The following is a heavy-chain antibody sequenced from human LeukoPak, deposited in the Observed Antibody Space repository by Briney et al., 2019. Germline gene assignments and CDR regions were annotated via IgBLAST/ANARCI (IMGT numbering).Heavy chain of an antibody. V-gene: IGHV3-9*01. CDR1: GFIFNNYA. CDR3: AKDNRRQYTQGPNPDSLP. D-gene: IGHD2-2*02. J-gene: IGHJ5*02. Sequence: PGGSLRLSCAGSGFIFNNYAMHWVRQPPGKGLEWVSGISWNSGSIDYADSVKGRFTISRDNAKNSLYLQMNSLRVEETAFYYCAKDNRRQYTQGPNPDSLPWGQGALVTVSS. CDR2: ISWNSGSI.